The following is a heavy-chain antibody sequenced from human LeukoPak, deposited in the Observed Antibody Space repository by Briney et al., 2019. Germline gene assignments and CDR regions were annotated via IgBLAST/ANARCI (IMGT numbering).Heavy chain of an antibody. CDR3: ARDNRKYSSGWN. J-gene: IGHJ4*02. CDR2: ISSSSSYI. V-gene: IGHV3-21*01. Sequence: GGSLRLSCAASGFTFSSYSMSWVRQAPGKGLEWVSSISSSSSYIYYADSVKGRFTISRDNAKNSLYLQMNSLRAEDTAVYYCARDNRKYSSGWNWGQGTLVTVSS. CDR1: GFTFSSYS. D-gene: IGHD6-19*01.